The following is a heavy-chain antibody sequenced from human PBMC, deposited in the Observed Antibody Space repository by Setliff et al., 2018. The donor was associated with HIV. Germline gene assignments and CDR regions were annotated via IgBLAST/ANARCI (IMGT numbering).Heavy chain of an antibody. Sequence: NPSETLSLTCTVSGGPFSSYHWSWIRHPAGKGLEWIGHIFASGSTKYNPSLESRVTMSVDTSRTQFSLKLRSVTAADTAVYYCARVGASGVASSMDYHYYMDVWGKGTSVTVS. CDR2: IFASGST. D-gene: IGHD2-2*01. CDR1: GGPFSSYH. V-gene: IGHV4-4*07. J-gene: IGHJ6*03. CDR3: ARVGASGVASSMDYHYYMDV.